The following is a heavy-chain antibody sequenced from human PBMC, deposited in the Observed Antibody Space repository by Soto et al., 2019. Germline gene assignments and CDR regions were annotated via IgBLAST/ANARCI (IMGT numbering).Heavy chain of an antibody. CDR1: GGSISSGGYY. V-gene: IGHV4-31*03. Sequence: KPSETLSLTCTVSGGSISSGGYYWSWIRQHPGKGLEWIGYIYYSGSTYYNPSLKSRVTISVDTSNNQFSLKLSSVTAADTAVYYCARDSSITIFGIRTGPGMDVWGQGTTVTVSS. J-gene: IGHJ6*02. CDR2: IYYSGST. CDR3: ARDSSITIFGIRTGPGMDV. D-gene: IGHD3-3*01.